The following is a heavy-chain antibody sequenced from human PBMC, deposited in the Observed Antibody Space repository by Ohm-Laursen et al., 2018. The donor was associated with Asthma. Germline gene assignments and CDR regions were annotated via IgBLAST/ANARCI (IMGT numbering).Heavy chain of an antibody. CDR3: AKDGTYYDFWSGYPYYFDY. D-gene: IGHD3-3*01. Sequence: SLRLSCTASGFTFSSYGMHWVRQAPGKGLEWVAGISYDGSNKYYADSVKGRFTISRDNSKNTLYLQMNSLRAEDTAVYYCAKDGTYYDFWSGYPYYFDYWGQGTLVTVSS. V-gene: IGHV3-30*18. CDR2: ISYDGSNK. J-gene: IGHJ4*02. CDR1: GFTFSSYG.